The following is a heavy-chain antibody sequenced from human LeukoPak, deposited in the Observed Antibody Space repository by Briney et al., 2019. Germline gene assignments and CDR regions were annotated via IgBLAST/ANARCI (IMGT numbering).Heavy chain of an antibody. J-gene: IGHJ6*02. CDR3: ARELSDYGDYVGYYYYGMDV. Sequence: GGSLRLSCAASGFTFSNYWMSWVRQAPGKGLEWVAHIKPDGSEKNYVDSVKGRFTISRDNAKNTLYLQMNSLRAEDTAVYYCARELSDYGDYVGYYYYGMDVWGQGTTVTVSS. CDR1: GFTFSNYW. V-gene: IGHV3-7*01. CDR2: IKPDGSEK. D-gene: IGHD4-17*01.